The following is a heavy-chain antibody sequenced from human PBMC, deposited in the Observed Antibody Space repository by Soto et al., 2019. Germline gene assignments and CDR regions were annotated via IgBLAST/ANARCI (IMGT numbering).Heavy chain of an antibody. D-gene: IGHD1-26*01. J-gene: IGHJ5*02. Sequence: ASVKVSCKASGYTFTSYYMHWVRQAPGQGLEWMGIINPSGGSTSYAQKFQGRITMTRDTSTSTVYMELSSLRSEDTAVYYCARSLLSGSYRIDNWFDPWGQGTLVTVSS. V-gene: IGHV1-46*01. CDR2: INPSGGST. CDR3: ARSLLSGSYRIDNWFDP. CDR1: GYTFTSYY.